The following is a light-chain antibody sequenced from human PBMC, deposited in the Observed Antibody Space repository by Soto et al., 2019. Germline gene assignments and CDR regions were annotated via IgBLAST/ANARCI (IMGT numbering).Light chain of an antibody. V-gene: IGKV3-20*01. CDR1: QSVSSN. J-gene: IGKJ4*01. Sequence: EIVMTQSPATLSVPPGERATLSCRASQSVSSNLAWYQQKPGQAPRLLIYGASSRATGIPARFSGSGSGTEFTLTISGLEPEDFAVYYCQQYGSPPLTFGGGTKVDI. CDR2: GAS. CDR3: QQYGSPPLT.